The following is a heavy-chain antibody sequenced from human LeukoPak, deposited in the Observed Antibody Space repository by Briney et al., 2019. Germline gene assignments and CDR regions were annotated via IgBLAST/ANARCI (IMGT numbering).Heavy chain of an antibody. CDR3: AKRGYYYDSSDFHGFDY. V-gene: IGHV3-23*01. Sequence: PGGSLRLSCAASGFTFSSYTMSWVRQAPGKGLEWVSAISGSGGNTYYADSVKGRFTISRDNSKNTLYLQMDSLRAEDTAVYYCAKRGYYYDSSDFHGFDYWGQGTLVTVSS. J-gene: IGHJ4*02. CDR1: GFTFSSYT. CDR2: ISGSGGNT. D-gene: IGHD3-22*01.